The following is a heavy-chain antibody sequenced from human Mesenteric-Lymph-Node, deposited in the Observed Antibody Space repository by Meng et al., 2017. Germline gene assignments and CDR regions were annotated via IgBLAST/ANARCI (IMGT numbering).Heavy chain of an antibody. Sequence: GESLKISCVGSGFNFRGYSMNWVRQAPGKGLEWVANINQDGGEKYYVDSVQGRFAISRDNAKNSLYLQMNVLRAEDTGVYYCARSRYNWVPGGGYWGQGTLVTVSS. CDR2: INQDGGEK. CDR1: GFNFRGYS. CDR3: ARSRYNWVPGGGY. V-gene: IGHV3-7*01. J-gene: IGHJ4*02. D-gene: IGHD1-20*01.